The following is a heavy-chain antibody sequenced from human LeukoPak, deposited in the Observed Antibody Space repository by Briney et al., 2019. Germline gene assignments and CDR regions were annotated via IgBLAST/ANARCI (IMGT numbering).Heavy chain of an antibody. V-gene: IGHV3-21*01. CDR3: ARDRATVTTGVDY. J-gene: IGHJ4*02. CDR1: GFTFSSYS. Sequence: GGSLRLACAASGFTFSSYSMNWVRQAPGKGLEWVSSISSSSSYIYYADSVKGRFTISRDNAKNSLYLQMNSLRAEDTAVYYCARDRATVTTGVDYWGQGTLVTVSS. CDR2: ISSSSSYI. D-gene: IGHD4-17*01.